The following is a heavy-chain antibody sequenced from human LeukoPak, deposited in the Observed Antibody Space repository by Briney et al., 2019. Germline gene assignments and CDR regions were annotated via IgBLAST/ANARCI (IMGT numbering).Heavy chain of an antibody. CDR3: ARGTSSSPYYFDY. Sequence: GASVEVSCKASGYTFTDYYMHWVRQAPGQGLEWMGRINPKSGGSNYAQSFQGRVTMTRDTSINTAYMELSGLRSDDTAVYYCARGTSSSPYYFDYWGQGTLVTVSS. CDR1: GYTFTDYY. CDR2: INPKSGGS. D-gene: IGHD2-2*01. V-gene: IGHV1-2*06. J-gene: IGHJ4*02.